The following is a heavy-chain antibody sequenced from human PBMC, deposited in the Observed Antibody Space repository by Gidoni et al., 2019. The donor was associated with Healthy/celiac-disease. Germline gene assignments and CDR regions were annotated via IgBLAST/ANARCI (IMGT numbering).Heavy chain of an antibody. V-gene: IGHV4-59*08. D-gene: IGHD6-13*01. Sequence: QVQLQESGPGLVKPSATLSLTCTVSGGSISSYYWGWIRKPPWKGLEWIGNIYYSWSPNYNPPLKSRVTISVDTSKNQCSLKLSSVTAADTAVYYCARLGSQQLDFDYWGQGTLVTVSS. CDR3: ARLGSQQLDFDY. J-gene: IGHJ4*02. CDR2: IYYSWSP. CDR1: GGSISSYY.